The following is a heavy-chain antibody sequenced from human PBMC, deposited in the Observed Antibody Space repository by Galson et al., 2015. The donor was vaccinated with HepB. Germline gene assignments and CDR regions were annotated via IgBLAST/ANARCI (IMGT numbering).Heavy chain of an antibody. CDR1: GFSFNSYA. Sequence: SLRLSCAASGFSFNSYALHWVRQAPGKGLEYVSAISSDGGSTYYADSVKGRFTISRDNSKNTLYVQMSSLRAEDTAVYYCVKDFRGAFDYWGQGTLVTVSS. CDR3: VKDFRGAFDY. J-gene: IGHJ4*02. V-gene: IGHV3-64*05. CDR2: ISSDGGST. D-gene: IGHD3-16*01.